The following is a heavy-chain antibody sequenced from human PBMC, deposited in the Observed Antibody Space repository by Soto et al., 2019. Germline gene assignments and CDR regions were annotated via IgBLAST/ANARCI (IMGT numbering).Heavy chain of an antibody. CDR3: ARAIVVTIGGMDV. CDR1: GGSISSADYY. D-gene: IGHD5-12*01. Sequence: PSETLSLTCTVSGGSISSADYYWSWVRQPPGKGLEWIGYIYYSGSTFFNPSLKSRVTISKDTSRNQFSLRLNSVTAADTAVYYCARAIVVTIGGMDVWAQGTTVTVSS. J-gene: IGHJ6*02. V-gene: IGHV4-30-4*01. CDR2: IYYSGST.